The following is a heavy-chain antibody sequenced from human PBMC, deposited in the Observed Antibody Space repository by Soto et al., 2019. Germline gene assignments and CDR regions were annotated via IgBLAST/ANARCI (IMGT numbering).Heavy chain of an antibody. V-gene: IGHV1-8*01. D-gene: IGHD3-9*01. Sequence: ASVKVSCKASGYTFTSYDINWVRQATGQGLEWMGWMNPNSGNTGYAQKFQGRVTMTRNTSISTAYMELSSLRSEDTAVYYCATSNLVPYYDILTGYPLDLWFDPWGQGTLVTVSS. J-gene: IGHJ5*02. CDR3: ATSNLVPYYDILTGYPLDLWFDP. CDR2: MNPNSGNT. CDR1: GYTFTSYD.